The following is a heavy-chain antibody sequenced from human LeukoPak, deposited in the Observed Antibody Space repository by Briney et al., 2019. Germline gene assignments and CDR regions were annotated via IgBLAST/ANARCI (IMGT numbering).Heavy chain of an antibody. CDR3: ARVRGSDWSVYHIDN. Sequence: GGSLRLSCAASGFTFRSYSINWVRQAPGKGLEWVSYISDTSATIYYYAESVRGRFTISRDNAKNSVHLQMSSLRAEDTAVYYCARVRGSDWSVYHIDNWGQGTLVTVSS. V-gene: IGHV3-48*04. J-gene: IGHJ4*02. D-gene: IGHD6-19*01. CDR1: GFTFRSYS. CDR2: ISDTSATI.